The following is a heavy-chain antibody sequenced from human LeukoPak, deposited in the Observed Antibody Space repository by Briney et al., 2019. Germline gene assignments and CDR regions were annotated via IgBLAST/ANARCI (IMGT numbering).Heavy chain of an antibody. J-gene: IGHJ4*02. V-gene: IGHV4-34*01. D-gene: IGHD3-10*01. CDR3: ARGPYYYGSGSYP. CDR2: INHSGST. CDR1: GGSFSGYY. Sequence: PSETLSLTCAVYGGSFSGYYWSLIRQPPGKGLEWIGEINHSGSTNYNPSLKSRVTISVDTSKNQFSLKLSSVTAADTAVYYCARGPYYYGSGSYPWGQGTLVTVSS.